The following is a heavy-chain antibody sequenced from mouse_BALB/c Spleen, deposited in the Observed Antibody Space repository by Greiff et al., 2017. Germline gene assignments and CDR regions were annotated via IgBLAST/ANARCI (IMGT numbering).Heavy chain of an antibody. Sequence: LVKTGASVKISCKASGYSFTGYYMHWVKQSHGKGLEWLGYISCYNGATSYNQKFKGKATFTVDTSSSTAYMQFNRLTSEDSAVYYCARGWNGYDPWFAYWGQGTLVTVSA. D-gene: IGHD2-2*01. CDR2: ISCYNGAT. CDR3: ARGWNGYDPWFAY. J-gene: IGHJ3*01. CDR1: GYSFTGYY. V-gene: IGHV1S34*01.